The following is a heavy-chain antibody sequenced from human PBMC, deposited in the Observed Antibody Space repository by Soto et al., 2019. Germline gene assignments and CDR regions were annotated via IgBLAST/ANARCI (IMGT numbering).Heavy chain of an antibody. J-gene: IGHJ4*02. CDR1: GGSIGSYY. D-gene: IGHD5-12*01. CDR3: ARGVEMATIGCFDY. V-gene: IGHV4-59*01. CDR2: IYYSGST. Sequence: PSETLSLTCTVSGGSIGSYYWSWIRQPPGKGLEWIGYIYYSGSTNYNPSLKSRVTISVDTSKNQFSLKLSSVTAVDTAVYYCARGVEMATIGCFDYWGQGTLVTVSS.